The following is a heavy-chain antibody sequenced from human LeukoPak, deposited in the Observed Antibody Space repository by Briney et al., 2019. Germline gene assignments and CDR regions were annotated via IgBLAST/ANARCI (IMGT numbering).Heavy chain of an antibody. V-gene: IGHV1-2*02. J-gene: IGHJ4*02. CDR1: GYTFTGYY. CDR3: ARGSKLLWFGESRIYYFDY. D-gene: IGHD3-10*01. Sequence: ASVTVSFAASGYTFTGYYMHWVRQAPGQGLEWMGWINPNSGGTNYAQKFQGRVTITRDTSISTAYMELSRLRSDDTAVYYCARGSKLLWFGESRIYYFDYWGQGTLVTVSS. CDR2: INPNSGGT.